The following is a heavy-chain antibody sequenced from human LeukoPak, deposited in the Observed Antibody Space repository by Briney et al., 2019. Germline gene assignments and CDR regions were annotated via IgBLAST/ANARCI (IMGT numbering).Heavy chain of an antibody. V-gene: IGHV3-23*01. D-gene: IGHD2-2*01. CDR2: ISGSDTTT. CDR3: AKDQVVPFDY. Sequence: GETLRLSCAASGFTFSNSGMSWVRQAPGKGLEWVSYISGSDTTTHYADSVKGRFTISRDNSKNTLYLQMNGLRAEDTAVYFCAKDQVVPFDYWGQGTLVTVSS. CDR1: GFTFSNSG. J-gene: IGHJ4*02.